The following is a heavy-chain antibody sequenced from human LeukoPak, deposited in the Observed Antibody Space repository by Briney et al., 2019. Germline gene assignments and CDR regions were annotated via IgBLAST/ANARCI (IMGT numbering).Heavy chain of an antibody. CDR1: GGSFSGYY. CDR3: ARAAYDSSGYLGP. V-gene: IGHV4-34*01. CDR2: INHSGST. J-gene: IGHJ4*02. D-gene: IGHD3-22*01. Sequence: SETLSLTCAVYGGSFSGYYWSWIRQPPGKGLEWIGEINHSGSTNYNPSLKSRVTISVDTSKNQFSLKLSSVTAADTAVYYCARAAYDSSGYLGPWGQGTLVTVSS.